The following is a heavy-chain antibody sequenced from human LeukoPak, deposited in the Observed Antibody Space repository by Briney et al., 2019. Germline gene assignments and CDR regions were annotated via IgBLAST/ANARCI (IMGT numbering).Heavy chain of an antibody. V-gene: IGHV3-23*01. CDR3: AKGDYDSSGYYFPSFDY. J-gene: IGHJ4*02. CDR2: ISGSGGST. D-gene: IGHD3-22*01. CDR1: GFTFSSYA. Sequence: GGSLRLSCAASGFTFSSYAMSWVRPAPGKGLEGVSAISGSGGSTYYADSVKGRFTISRDNSKNTLYLQMNSLRAEDTAVYYCAKGDYDSSGYYFPSFDYWGQGTLVTVSS.